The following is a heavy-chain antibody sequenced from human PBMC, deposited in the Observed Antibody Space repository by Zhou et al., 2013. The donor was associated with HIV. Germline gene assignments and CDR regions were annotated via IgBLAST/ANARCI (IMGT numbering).Heavy chain of an antibody. D-gene: IGHD1-20*01. CDR2: IYSSGST. J-gene: IGHJ4*01. Sequence: VQLQESGPGLVKPSETLSLTCTVSGGSISNFYWSWIRQPPGKGLEWIGYIYSSGSTNYNPSLKNRVTISIDTSKNQFSLKLRSVTAADTAFFYCASAGGGWSFNWWGQGTLVTVSS. CDR1: GGSISNFY. CDR3: ASAGGGWSFNW. V-gene: IGHV4-4*09.